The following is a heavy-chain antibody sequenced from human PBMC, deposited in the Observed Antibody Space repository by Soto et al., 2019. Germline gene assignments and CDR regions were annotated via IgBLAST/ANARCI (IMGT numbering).Heavy chain of an antibody. CDR2: TYYRSKWYN. Sequence: SLSDNCTNSGDSVSINSAAWNWIRQSPSRGLEWLGRTYYRSKWYNDYAVSVKSRITINPDTSKNQFSLQLNSVTPEDTAVYYCARDQLYSSGSIEYFQHWGQGTLVTRSS. D-gene: IGHD6-19*01. CDR3: ARDQLYSSGSIEYFQH. CDR1: GDSVSINSAA. J-gene: IGHJ1*01. V-gene: IGHV6-1*01.